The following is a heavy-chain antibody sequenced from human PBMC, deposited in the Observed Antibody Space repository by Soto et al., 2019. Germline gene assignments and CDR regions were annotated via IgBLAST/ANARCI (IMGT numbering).Heavy chain of an antibody. CDR1: GFTFSSYG. CDR3: AKGVVVATTHFQH. J-gene: IGHJ1*01. V-gene: IGHV3-30*18. CDR2: ISYDGSDK. Sequence: QVQLVESGGGVVQPGRSLRLSCAASGFTFSSYGMHWVRQAPGKGLEWVAVISYDGSDKYYADSVKGRFTISRDNSNNTLYLQRGSLRAEDTAVYYCAKGVVVATTHFQHWGQGTLVTVSS. D-gene: IGHD2-15*01.